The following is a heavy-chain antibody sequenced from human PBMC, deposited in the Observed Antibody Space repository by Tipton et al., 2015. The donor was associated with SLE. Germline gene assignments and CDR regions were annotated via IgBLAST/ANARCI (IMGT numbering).Heavy chain of an antibody. Sequence: QLVQSGAEVKKPGASVRVSCKASGSSGFSWVRQAPGQGLEWVGWITLYNGHKEYAQKFQGRVTMTTDTSTTTAYMELRSLRSDDTAVYYCARIIGHTREFDYWGQGTLVTVSS. J-gene: IGHJ4*02. CDR2: ITLYNGHK. V-gene: IGHV1-18*01. CDR3: ARIIGHTREFDY. CDR1: GSSG. D-gene: IGHD2-2*01.